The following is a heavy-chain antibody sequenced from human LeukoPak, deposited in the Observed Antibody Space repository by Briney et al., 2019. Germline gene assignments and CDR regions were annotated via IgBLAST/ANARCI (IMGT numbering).Heavy chain of an antibody. CDR1: GYTFTSYD. CDR3: ARRYCSSTSCYTAGYWFDP. V-gene: IGHV1-8*03. J-gene: IGHJ5*02. Sequence: ASVKVSCKASGYTFTSYDINWVRQATGQGLEWMGWMNPNSGNTGYAQKFQGRVTITRNTSISTAYMELSSLRFEDTAVYYCARRYCSSTSCYTAGYWFDPWGQGTLVTVSS. D-gene: IGHD2-2*02. CDR2: MNPNSGNT.